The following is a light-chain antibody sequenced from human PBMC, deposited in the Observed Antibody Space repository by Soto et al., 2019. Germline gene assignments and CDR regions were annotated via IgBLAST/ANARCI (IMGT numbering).Light chain of an antibody. J-gene: IGLJ1*01. CDR1: SSDVGGYNY. CDR3: SSYTPSSPL. Sequence: QSVVTQPASVSGSPGQSITISCTGTSSDVGGYNYVSWYQQHPGKAPKLMIYDVSNRPSGVSNRFSGSKSGNTASLTISGLQAEDEADYYCSSYTPSSPLFGTGTKLTVL. V-gene: IGLV2-14*01. CDR2: DVS.